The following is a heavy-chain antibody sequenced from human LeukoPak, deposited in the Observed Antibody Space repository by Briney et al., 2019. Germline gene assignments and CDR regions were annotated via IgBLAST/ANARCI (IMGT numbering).Heavy chain of an antibody. CDR2: IYSGGST. D-gene: IGHD3-10*01. Sequence: GGSLRLSCAASRFTVSNNYIAWVRQAPGKGLEWVSVIYSGGSTYYADSVKGRFSLSRDNSKNTLYLQMNSLTDEDTAVYHCARGQFYYGSGTVYPMDSWGQGTLVTVSS. V-gene: IGHV3-66*01. CDR3: ARGQFYYGSGTVYPMDS. J-gene: IGHJ4*02. CDR1: RFTVSNNY.